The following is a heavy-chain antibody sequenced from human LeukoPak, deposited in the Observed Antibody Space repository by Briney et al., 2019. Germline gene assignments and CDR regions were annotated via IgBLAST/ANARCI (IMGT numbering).Heavy chain of an antibody. CDR2: ISYDGNNK. J-gene: IGHJ4*02. CDR1: GFTFSSSA. CDR3: ARDPSYVWGSYEGGYFDY. Sequence: PGRSLRLSCAASGFTFSSSAIHWVRQAPGKGLEWVAVISYDGNNKYYADSVKGRFTISRDNSKNTLYLQMNSLRPEDTAVYYCARDPSYVWGSYEGGYFDYWGQGTLVTVSS. V-gene: IGHV3-30-3*01. D-gene: IGHD3-16*01.